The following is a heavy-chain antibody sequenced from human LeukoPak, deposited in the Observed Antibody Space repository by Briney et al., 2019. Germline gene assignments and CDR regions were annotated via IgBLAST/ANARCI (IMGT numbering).Heavy chain of an antibody. CDR3: ASTARRGAFDI. CDR1: GFTFSSYA. J-gene: IGHJ3*02. V-gene: IGHV3-30-3*01. CDR2: ISYDGSKK. Sequence: GRSLRLSCAASGFTFSSYAMHWVRQAPGKGLEWVAVISYDGSKKYYADSVKGRFTISRDNSKNTLYLQMNSLRAEDTAVYYCASTARRGAFDIWGQGTMVTVSS.